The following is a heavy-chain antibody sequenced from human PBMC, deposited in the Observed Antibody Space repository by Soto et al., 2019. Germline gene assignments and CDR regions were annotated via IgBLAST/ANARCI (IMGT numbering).Heavy chain of an antibody. CDR3: ARRYGDCFDF. D-gene: IGHD4-17*01. Sequence: SETLSLTCTVSGGSISSYYWSWIRQPPGKGLEWIGYIYYSGSTNYNPSLKSRVTISVDTSKNQFSLKLSSVTAADTAVYYCARRYGDCFDFWGQGTLVTVS. J-gene: IGHJ4*02. V-gene: IGHV4-59*08. CDR1: GGSISSYY. CDR2: IYYSGST.